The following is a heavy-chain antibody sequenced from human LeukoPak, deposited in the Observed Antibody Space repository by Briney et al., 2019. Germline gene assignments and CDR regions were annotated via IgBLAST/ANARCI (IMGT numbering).Heavy chain of an antibody. CDR1: GFTVSSNY. Sequence: PGGSLRLSCAASGFTVSSNYMSWVRQAPGKGLEWVSVIYSGGTTNHADSVKGRFTISRDNSKNTLYLQMNSLRAEDTAVYYCAKDRIAVAIASFFDYWGQGTLVTVSS. D-gene: IGHD6-19*01. V-gene: IGHV3-53*01. CDR3: AKDRIAVAIASFFDY. CDR2: IYSGGTT. J-gene: IGHJ4*02.